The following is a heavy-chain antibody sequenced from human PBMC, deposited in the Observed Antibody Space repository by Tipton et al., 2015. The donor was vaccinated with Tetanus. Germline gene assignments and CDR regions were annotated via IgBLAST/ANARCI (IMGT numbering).Heavy chain of an antibody. CDR1: GFSVANHW. J-gene: IGHJ4*02. Sequence: SLRLSCAASGFSVANHWMSWVRQAPGKGLEWVANIREDGGETKYVDSVKGRFTISRDNAKNAFYLQMNSLRVEDTAVYYCARAPQYSERRDFDCWGQGTLVTVSS. D-gene: IGHD1-1*01. V-gene: IGHV3-7*03. CDR2: IREDGGET. CDR3: ARAPQYSERRDFDC.